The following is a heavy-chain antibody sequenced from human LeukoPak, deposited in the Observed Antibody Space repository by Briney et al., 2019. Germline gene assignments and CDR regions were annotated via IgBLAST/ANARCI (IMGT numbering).Heavy chain of an antibody. J-gene: IGHJ5*02. V-gene: IGHV1-2*02. D-gene: IGHD6-13*01. CDR3: ASQPSSSWSFDP. Sequence: ASVKVSCKASGYTFTGYYMHWVRQAPGQGLEWMGWINPNSGGTNYAQKFQGRVTMTRDTSISTAYMELSRLRSDDTAVYYRASQPSSSWSFDPWGQGTLVTVSS. CDR1: GYTFTGYY. CDR2: INPNSGGT.